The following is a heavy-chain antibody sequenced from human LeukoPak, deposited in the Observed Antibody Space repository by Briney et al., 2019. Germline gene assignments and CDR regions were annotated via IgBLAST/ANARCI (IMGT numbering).Heavy chain of an antibody. CDR3: AKEGSITMIVVVHNWFDP. CDR1: GFTFSSYG. CDR2: ISGSGGST. J-gene: IGHJ5*02. Sequence: PGGTLRLSCAASGFTFSSYGMSWVRQAPGKGLEWVSAISGSGGSTYYADSVKGRFTISRDNSKNTLYLQMNSLRAEVTAVYYCAKEGSITMIVVVHNWFDPWGQGTLVTVSS. V-gene: IGHV3-23*01. D-gene: IGHD3-22*01.